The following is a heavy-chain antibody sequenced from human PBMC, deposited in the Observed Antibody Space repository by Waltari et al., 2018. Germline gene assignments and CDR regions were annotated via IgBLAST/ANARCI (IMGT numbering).Heavy chain of an antibody. CDR3: ARDCGGDCYSWVGFYYYYGMDV. CDR1: GGSISSSSYY. V-gene: IGHV4-39*07. J-gene: IGHJ6*02. CDR2: IYYSGST. D-gene: IGHD2-21*01. Sequence: QLQLQESGPGLVKPSETLSLTCTVSGGSISSSSYYWGWIRQPPGKGLEWIGSIYYSGSTAYNPSLKSRVTISVDTSKNQFSLKLSSVTAADTAVYYCARDCGGDCYSWVGFYYYYGMDVWGQGTTVTGSS.